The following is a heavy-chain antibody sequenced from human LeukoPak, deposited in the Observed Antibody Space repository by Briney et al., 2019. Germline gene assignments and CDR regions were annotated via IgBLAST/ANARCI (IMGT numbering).Heavy chain of an antibody. CDR3: AREMVVVVAHDAFDI. D-gene: IGHD2-15*01. CDR1: GFTFSSYG. V-gene: IGHV3-33*01. CDR2: IWYDGSNK. Sequence: GRSLRLSCAASGFTFSSYGMHWVRQAPGKGLEWVAVIWYDGSNKHYADSVKGRFTISRDNSKNTLYLQMNSLRAEDTAVYYCAREMVVVVAHDAFDIWGQGTMVTVSS. J-gene: IGHJ3*02.